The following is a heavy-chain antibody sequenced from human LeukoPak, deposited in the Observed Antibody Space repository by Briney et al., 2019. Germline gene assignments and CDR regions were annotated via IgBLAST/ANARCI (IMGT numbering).Heavy chain of an antibody. CDR2: IGIRGDT. J-gene: IGHJ4*02. CDR1: GFTLIDYD. D-gene: IGHD6-19*01. Sequence: GGSLRLSCAASGFTLIDYDMHWVRQGRGKGLEWVSAIGIRGDTHYSGSVKGRFTISRENAESSLYLQMNSLRAEDTAVYYCARGGIQVSGIDEFDYWGQGTLVTVSS. CDR3: ARGGIQVSGIDEFDY. V-gene: IGHV3-13*01.